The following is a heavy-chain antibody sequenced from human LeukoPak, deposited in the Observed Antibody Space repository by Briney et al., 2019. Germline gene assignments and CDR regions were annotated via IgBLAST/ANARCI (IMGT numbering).Heavy chain of an antibody. V-gene: IGHV3-66*01. CDR2: IYRGGTT. CDR3: ARGGITVFGVAQLGWFDP. D-gene: IGHD3-3*01. CDR1: GFTLSNNY. J-gene: IGHJ5*02. Sequence: GGSLTLFCAASGFTLSNNYVPWVRHPPGGGLVWLLVIYRGGTTYFADPVRGRFAISRDNSKNIVYLQMNSLRAEDTAVYYCARGGITVFGVAQLGWFDPWGQGTLVTVSS.